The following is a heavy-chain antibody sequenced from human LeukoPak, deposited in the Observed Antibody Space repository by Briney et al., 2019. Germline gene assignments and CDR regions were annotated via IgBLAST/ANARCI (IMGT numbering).Heavy chain of an antibody. D-gene: IGHD5-18*01. V-gene: IGHV4-59*12. CDR3: ARGGYSYGWFDY. J-gene: IGHJ4*02. CDR2: IYHSGST. Sequence: SETLSLTCTVSGGSITTFFWSWIRQPPGKGLEWIGYIYHSGSTYYNPSLKSRVTISVDRSKNQFSLKLSSVTAADTAVYYCARGGYSYGWFDYWGQGTLVTVSS. CDR1: GGSITTFF.